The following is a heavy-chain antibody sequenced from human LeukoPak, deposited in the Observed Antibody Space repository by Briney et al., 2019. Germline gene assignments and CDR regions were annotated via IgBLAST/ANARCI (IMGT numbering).Heavy chain of an antibody. D-gene: IGHD3-16*01. Sequence: MNXXRXAXGXGLEWVASINHNGNVNYYVDSVKGRFTISRDNAKNSLYLQMSNLRAEDTAVYFCARGGGLDVWGQGATVTVSS. CDR3: ARGGGLDV. CDR2: INHNGNVN. J-gene: IGHJ6*02. V-gene: IGHV3-7*03.